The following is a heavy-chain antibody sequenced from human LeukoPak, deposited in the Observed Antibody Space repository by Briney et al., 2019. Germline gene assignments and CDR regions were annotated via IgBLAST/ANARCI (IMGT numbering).Heavy chain of an antibody. Sequence: ASVKVSCKASGYTFTSYDINWVRQATGQGLEWMGWMNPNSGNTGYAQKFQGRVTMTRNASISTAYMELSSLRSEDTAVYYCARVPDYGDYWYFDLWGRGTLVTVSS. CDR3: ARVPDYGDYWYFDL. J-gene: IGHJ2*01. CDR1: GYTFTSYD. D-gene: IGHD4-17*01. CDR2: MNPNSGNT. V-gene: IGHV1-8*01.